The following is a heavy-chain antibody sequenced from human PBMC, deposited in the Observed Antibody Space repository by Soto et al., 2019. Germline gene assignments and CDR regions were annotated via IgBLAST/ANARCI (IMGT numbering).Heavy chain of an antibody. Sequence: ASVKVSCKASGYTFTSYDINWVRQASGQGLEWMGWMNPNSNNAGSAQKFQGRPTLTRDISINTAYMELSSLRSEDTAVYYCVRATEDYSYALGYWGQGTLVTVSS. CDR1: GYTFTSYD. J-gene: IGHJ4*02. V-gene: IGHV1-8*01. CDR3: VRATEDYSYALGY. CDR2: MNPNSNNA. D-gene: IGHD3-16*01.